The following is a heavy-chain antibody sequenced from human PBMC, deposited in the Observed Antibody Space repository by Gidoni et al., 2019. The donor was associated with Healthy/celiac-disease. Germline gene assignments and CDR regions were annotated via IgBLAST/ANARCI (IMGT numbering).Heavy chain of an antibody. D-gene: IGHD5-18*01. Sequence: QVPLVQSGAEVKKPGASVKVSCKASGYTFTGYSIHWVRQAPGQGLEWMGWINPNSGVTKYAQKFQGWVTRTRETSISTAYMELSRLRSDDTAIYYCARADVDTAMGDYYYYGMDVWGQGTTVTVSS. CDR1: GYTFTGYS. CDR2: INPNSGVT. V-gene: IGHV1-2*04. J-gene: IGHJ6*02. CDR3: ARADVDTAMGDYYYYGMDV.